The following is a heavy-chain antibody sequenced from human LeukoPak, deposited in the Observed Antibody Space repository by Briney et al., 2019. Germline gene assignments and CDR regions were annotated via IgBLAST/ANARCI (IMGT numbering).Heavy chain of an antibody. J-gene: IGHJ4*02. CDR2: IYSSGST. V-gene: IGHV4-59*10. CDR1: GGSFSSYY. Sequence: TSETLSLTCAVYGGSFSSYYWSWLGQPAGKGLEWIGRIYSSGSTTYNPSLKRRATISVDTSNNQFSLKLSSGTAADTAVYYCARGTLGDVYDCSGYYTSYFDYWGQGTLVTVSS. D-gene: IGHD3-22*01. CDR3: ARGTLGDVYDCSGYYTSYFDY.